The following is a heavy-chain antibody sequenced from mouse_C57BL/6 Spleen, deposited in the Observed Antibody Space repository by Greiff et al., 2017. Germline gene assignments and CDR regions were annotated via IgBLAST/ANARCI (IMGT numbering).Heavy chain of an antibody. V-gene: IGHV1-59*01. CDR2: IDPSESYT. D-gene: IGHD1-1*01. CDR1: GYTFTSYW. Sequence: QVHVKQPGAELVRPGTSVKLSCKASGYTFTSYWMHWVKQRPGQGLEWIGVIDPSESYTNYNQKFKGKATLTVDTSSSTAYMQLSSLTSEDSAVYYCARSRYYGSSYGFDYWGQGTTLTVSS. CDR3: ARSRYYGSSYGFDY. J-gene: IGHJ2*01.